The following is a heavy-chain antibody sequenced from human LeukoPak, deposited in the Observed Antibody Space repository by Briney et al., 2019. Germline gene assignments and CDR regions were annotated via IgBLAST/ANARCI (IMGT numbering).Heavy chain of an antibody. D-gene: IGHD6-19*01. CDR1: GFTFSSYS. Sequence: GGSLRLSCAASGFTFSSYSMNWVRQAPGKGLEWVSSISSSSSYIYYADSVKGRFTISRDNAKNSLYLQMNSLRAEDTAVYYCASVYSSGFNYMDVWGKGTTVTVSS. J-gene: IGHJ6*03. CDR3: ASVYSSGFNYMDV. CDR2: ISSSSSYI. V-gene: IGHV3-21*01.